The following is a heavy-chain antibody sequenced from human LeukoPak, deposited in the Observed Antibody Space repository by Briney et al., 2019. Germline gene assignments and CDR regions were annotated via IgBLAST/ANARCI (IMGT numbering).Heavy chain of an antibody. CDR1: GYTFTGYY. V-gene: IGHV1-2*04. CDR2: INPNSGGT. J-gene: IGHJ6*02. Sequence: ASVKVPCKASGYTFTGYYMHWVRQAPGQGLEWMGWINPNSGGTNYAQKFQGWVTMTRDTSISTAYMELSRLRSDDTAVYYCARDTSDYYYYGMDVWGQGTTVTVSS. CDR3: ARDTSDYYYYGMDV.